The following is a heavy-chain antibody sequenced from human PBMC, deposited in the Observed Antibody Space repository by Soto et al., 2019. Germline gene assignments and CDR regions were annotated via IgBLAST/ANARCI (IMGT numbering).Heavy chain of an antibody. V-gene: IGHV4-61*01. D-gene: IGHD3-22*01. J-gene: IGHJ4*02. CDR3: ARASTYYYDSYGLSFDY. CDR1: GGSISSSSYF. Sequence: SETLSLTCTVSGGSISSSSYFWSWIRQPPGKGLEWIGYIYSSGSTNYKPSLKSRVTISVDTSKNQFSLKLSSVTAADTDMYYCARASTYYYDSYGLSFDYWGQGTLVTVSS. CDR2: IYSSGST.